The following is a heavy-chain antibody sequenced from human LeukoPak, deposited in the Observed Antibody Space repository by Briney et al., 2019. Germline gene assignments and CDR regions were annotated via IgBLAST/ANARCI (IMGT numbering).Heavy chain of an antibody. J-gene: IGHJ5*02. V-gene: IGHV5-51*01. Sequence: GESLKISCKGSGYSFINYWIGWVRQLPGKGLEWVGVIFPADSDTRYSPSFQGQVTISVDDSINTAYLQWSNLEASDTAMYFCARGGGHYGRGWFDPWGQGTLVTVSS. CDR3: ARGGGHYGRGWFDP. D-gene: IGHD3-10*02. CDR1: GYSFINYW. CDR2: IFPADSDT.